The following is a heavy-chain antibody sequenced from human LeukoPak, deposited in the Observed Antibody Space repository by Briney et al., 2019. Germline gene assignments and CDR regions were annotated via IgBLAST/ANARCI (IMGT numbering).Heavy chain of an antibody. D-gene: IGHD3-22*01. V-gene: IGHV3-7*01. CDR3: ARQMLFRGVVVITKRTYAFDI. CDR1: GFTFSSYW. CDR2: IEQDGSEK. Sequence: GGSLRLSCAASGFTFSSYWMSWVRQAPGKGLEWVANIEQDGSEKYYVDSVKGRFTISRDNAKNSLYLQMNSLRAEDTAVYYCARQMLFRGVVVITKRTYAFDIWGQGTMVTVSS. J-gene: IGHJ3*02.